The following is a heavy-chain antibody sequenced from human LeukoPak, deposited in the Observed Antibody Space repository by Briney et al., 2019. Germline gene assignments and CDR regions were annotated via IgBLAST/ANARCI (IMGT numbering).Heavy chain of an antibody. CDR3: ARRTTVTPSWFDP. D-gene: IGHD4-17*01. CDR2: IYYTGST. CDR1: GGPISSYQ. V-gene: IGHV4-59*08. Sequence: SETLSLTCTVSGGPISSYQWSWIRQPPGKGLEWIGYIYYTGSTNYHPSLKSRITMSLDTSKNQFSLKLSSVTAADTAVYYCARRTTVTPSWFDPWGQGTLVTVSS. J-gene: IGHJ5*02.